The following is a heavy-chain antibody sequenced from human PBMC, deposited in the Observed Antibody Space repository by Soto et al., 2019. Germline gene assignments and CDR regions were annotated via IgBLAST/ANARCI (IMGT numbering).Heavy chain of an antibody. CDR2: MNPNSGNT. D-gene: IGHD2-15*01. J-gene: IGHJ4*02. V-gene: IGHV1-8*01. CDR3: ARPQYCSGGSCYGLYDY. CDR1: GYTFTSYD. Sequence: QVQLVQSGAEVKKPGASVKVSCKASGYTFTSYDINWVRQATGQGLEWMGWMNPNSGNTGYAQKFQGRVTMTRNTSISTAYRELSSLRSEDTAVYYCARPQYCSGGSCYGLYDYWGQGTLVTVSS.